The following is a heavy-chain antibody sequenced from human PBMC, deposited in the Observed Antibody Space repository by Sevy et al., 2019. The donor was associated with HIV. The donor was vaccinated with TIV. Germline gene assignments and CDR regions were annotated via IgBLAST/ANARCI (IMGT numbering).Heavy chain of an antibody. CDR1: GGSISSSNW. J-gene: IGHJ6*03. V-gene: IGHV4-4*02. Sequence: SETLSLTCAVSGGSISSSNWWSWVRQPPGKGLEWIGEIYRSGSTNYNPSLKSRVTISVDKSKNQFSLKLSSVTAADTAVYYCARDRVYSSSWCVYYYYMDVWGKGTTVTVSS. D-gene: IGHD6-13*01. CDR2: IYRSGST. CDR3: ARDRVYSSSWCVYYYYMDV.